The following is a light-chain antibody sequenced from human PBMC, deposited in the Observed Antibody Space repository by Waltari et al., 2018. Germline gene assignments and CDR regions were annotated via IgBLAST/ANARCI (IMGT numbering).Light chain of an antibody. CDR2: KGA. CDR1: QSLVHSDGNTY. CDR3: MQGTHWTIT. V-gene: IGKV2-30*02. J-gene: IGKJ5*01. Sequence: DVVMTQSPLSLPVTLGQPASISCRSSQSLVHSDGNTYLSWFQQRPGQSPRRLIYKGANRDSILNSRIPDRFSGSGSVTDFTLKISRVEAEDVGMYYIMQGTHWTITFGQATRLEIK.